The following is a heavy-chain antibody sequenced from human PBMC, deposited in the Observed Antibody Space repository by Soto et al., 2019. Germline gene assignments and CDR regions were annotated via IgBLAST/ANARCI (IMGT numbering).Heavy chain of an antibody. CDR3: AHRPSSWFLFDY. V-gene: IGHV2-5*01. CDR2: IYWNGDK. D-gene: IGHD6-13*01. Sequence: QITLKESGPTLVKPTQTLTLTCTFSGFSLSTSGVGVGWIRQSPGKALQWLALIYWNGDKRYNPSLKTRLTITKDTSKNQVVLTLTHMDPVDTATYYCAHRPSSWFLFDYWGQGTLVTVSS. CDR1: GFSLSTSGVG. J-gene: IGHJ4*02.